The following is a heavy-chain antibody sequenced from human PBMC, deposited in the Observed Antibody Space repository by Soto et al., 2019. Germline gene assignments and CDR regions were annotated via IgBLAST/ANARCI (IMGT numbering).Heavy chain of an antibody. Sequence: ASVKVSCKASGYTFTTYGISWVRQAPGQGLEWMGWISAYNGNTKYAQKLQGRVTMTTDTSTSTAYMELRSLRSDDTAVYYCARVKTSGYHNWFDPWGQGTLVTVS. D-gene: IGHD3-22*01. J-gene: IGHJ5*02. CDR3: ARVKTSGYHNWFDP. CDR2: ISAYNGNT. CDR1: GYTFTTYG. V-gene: IGHV1-18*01.